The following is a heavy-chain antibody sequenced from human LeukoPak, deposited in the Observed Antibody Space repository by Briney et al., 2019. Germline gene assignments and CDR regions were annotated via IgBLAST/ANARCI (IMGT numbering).Heavy chain of an antibody. J-gene: IGHJ5*02. CDR1: GFTIISNY. CDR3: ARVTVPTWYNWFDP. CDR2: IYSGGST. Sequence: GALLLPCSASGFTIISNYMRWGRQAPGKGREGGSVIYSGGSTYYADSLKGRFTISRDNSKTTLYLQMNSLRAEDTAVYYCARVTVPTWYNWFDPWGQGTLVPVSS. V-gene: IGHV3-53*01. D-gene: IGHD4-17*01.